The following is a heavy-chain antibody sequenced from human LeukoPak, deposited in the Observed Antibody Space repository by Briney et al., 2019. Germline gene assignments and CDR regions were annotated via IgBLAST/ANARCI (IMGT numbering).Heavy chain of an antibody. Sequence: ASVKVSCKASGYTFTGYYMHWVRQAPGQGLEWMGWINPNSGGTNYAQKFQGRVTMTRDTSISTAYMELSRLRSDDAAVYYCARGAFYYDNAFDIWGQGIMVTVSS. CDR1: GYTFTGYY. CDR3: ARGAFYYDNAFDI. V-gene: IGHV1-2*02. D-gene: IGHD3-22*01. CDR2: INPNSGGT. J-gene: IGHJ3*02.